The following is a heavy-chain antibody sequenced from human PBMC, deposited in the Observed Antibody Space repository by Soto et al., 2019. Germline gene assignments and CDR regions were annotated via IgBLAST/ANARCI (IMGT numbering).Heavy chain of an antibody. D-gene: IGHD1-1*01. J-gene: IGHJ4*02. CDR1: GYTFPSYD. CDR2: MNPNTGNS. CDR3: ARRAETNGWNGFGADKDYFDF. Sequence: QVQLVQSGAEVRKPGASVKVSCEASGYTFPSYDIYWVRQATGQGLEWMGWMNPNTGNSGYAQKFQGRVTMTSDTSISTAHMELSSLRSDDTAVYYCARRAETNGWNGFGADKDYFDFWGQGTLVTVSS. V-gene: IGHV1-8*01.